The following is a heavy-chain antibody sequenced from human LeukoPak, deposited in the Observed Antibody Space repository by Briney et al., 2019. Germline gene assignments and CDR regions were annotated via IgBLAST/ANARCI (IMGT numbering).Heavy chain of an antibody. D-gene: IGHD3-16*01. CDR3: ATEHWGPNS. V-gene: IGHV3-7*01. Sequence: GGSLRLSCAASGFTFSGYWMSWVRQAPGKGLEWVANIKPDGSDKAYVDSVKGRFTISRDNARNSLSLQMSSLRGEDTALYYCATEHWGPNSWGQGTLVTVSS. CDR2: IKPDGSDK. J-gene: IGHJ4*02. CDR1: GFTFSGYW.